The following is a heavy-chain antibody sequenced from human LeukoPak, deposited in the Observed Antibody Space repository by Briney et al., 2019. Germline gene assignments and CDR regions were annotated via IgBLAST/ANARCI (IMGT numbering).Heavy chain of an antibody. J-gene: IGHJ4*02. CDR2: IKQDGGEK. Sequence: GGSLRLSCTASGFTFTTYWMSWVRQAPGKGLEWVANIKQDGGEKYYVDSVKGRFTISRDNAKNSVYLQMNSLRAEDTAVYYCAREDCDATSCYWGIIYWGQGTLVTVSS. CDR1: GFTFTTYW. D-gene: IGHD2-2*01. CDR3: AREDCDATSCYWGIIY. V-gene: IGHV3-7*01.